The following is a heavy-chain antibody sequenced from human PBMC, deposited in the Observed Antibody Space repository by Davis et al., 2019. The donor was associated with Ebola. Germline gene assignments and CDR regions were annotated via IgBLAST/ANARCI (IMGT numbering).Heavy chain of an antibody. J-gene: IGHJ4*02. V-gene: IGHV1-46*01. CDR1: GYTFTDSY. Sequence: AASVKVSCKASGYTFTDSYIHWVRQAPGQGLEWMGIINPSGGSTSYAQKFQGRVTMTRDTSTSTVYMELSSLRSEDTAVYYCARPGGSYSHFDYWGQGTLVTVSS. CDR3: ARPGGSYSHFDY. D-gene: IGHD3-10*01. CDR2: INPSGGST.